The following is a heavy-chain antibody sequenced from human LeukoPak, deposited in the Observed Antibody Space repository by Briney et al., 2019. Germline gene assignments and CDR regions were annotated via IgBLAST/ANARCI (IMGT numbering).Heavy chain of an antibody. V-gene: IGHV1-2*02. J-gene: IGHJ3*02. CDR2: INPNSGGT. Sequence: ASVKVSCKASGYTFTSYYMHWVRQAPGQGLEWMGWINPNSGGTNYAQKFQGRVTMTRDTSISTAYMELSRLRSDDTAVYYCARHTIYYYDSSGYDHDAFDIWGQGTMVTVSS. CDR1: GYTFTSYY. D-gene: IGHD3-22*01. CDR3: ARHTIYYYDSSGYDHDAFDI.